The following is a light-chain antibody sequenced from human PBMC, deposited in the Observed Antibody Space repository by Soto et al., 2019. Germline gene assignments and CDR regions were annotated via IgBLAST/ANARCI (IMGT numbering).Light chain of an antibody. CDR1: QSVSSSY. CDR2: GAS. V-gene: IGKV3-20*01. Sequence: EIVLTQSPGTLSLSPGERATLSCRASQSVSSSYLAWYQQKPGQAPRLLIYGASSRATGIPDRFSGSGCGTDFPRPISRLEPEDCGGYYCQQYGSSPLTFGPGTKGDIK. J-gene: IGKJ3*01. CDR3: QQYGSSPLT.